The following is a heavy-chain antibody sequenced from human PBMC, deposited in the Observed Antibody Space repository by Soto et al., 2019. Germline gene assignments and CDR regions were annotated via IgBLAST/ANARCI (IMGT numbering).Heavy chain of an antibody. CDR3: ARGPQPNLLWFGGLYNWLET. Sequence: SSTXSLTCSFDVCSFMGYYLILMRHPPGKGLGWIGEINHSGSTNYNPSLKSRVTISVDTYKKQFSLKLSSVTAADTAVYYCARGPQPNLLWFGGLYNWLETWGQGTLVNV. D-gene: IGHD3-10*01. V-gene: IGHV4-34*01. J-gene: IGHJ5*02. CDR1: VCSFMGYY. CDR2: INHSGST.